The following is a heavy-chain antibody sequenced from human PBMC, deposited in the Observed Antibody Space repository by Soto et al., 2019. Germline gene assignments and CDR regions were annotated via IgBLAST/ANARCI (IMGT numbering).Heavy chain of an antibody. CDR2: ISAYNGNT. CDR1: GYTFTSYG. D-gene: IGHD6-25*01. CDR3: ASNGYPPKSRDYYYGMDV. Sequence: QVQLVQSGAEVKKPGASVKVSCKASGYTFTSYGISWVRQAPGQGLEWMGWISAYNGNTNYAQKLQGRVTMTTDTSSSTAYMELRSLRSDDTAVYYCASNGYPPKSRDYYYGMDVWGQGTTVTVSS. J-gene: IGHJ6*02. V-gene: IGHV1-18*01.